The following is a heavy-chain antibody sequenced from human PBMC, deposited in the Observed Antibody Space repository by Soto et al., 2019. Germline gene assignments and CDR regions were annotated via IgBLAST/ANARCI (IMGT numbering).Heavy chain of an antibody. V-gene: IGHV1-18*01. J-gene: IGHJ4*02. Sequence: QVQLVQSGAEVKKPGASVKVSCKASGYTFTSYGISWVRQAPGQGLEWMGWISAYNGNTNYEQKLQGRVTMTKDTSTSTAYMELRSLRSDDTAVDYCARRTVYCSSTSYYGLLGESVDYWGQGTLVTVSS. CDR3: ARRTVYCSSTSYYGLLGESVDY. CDR2: ISAYNGNT. D-gene: IGHD2-2*01. CDR1: GYTFTSYG.